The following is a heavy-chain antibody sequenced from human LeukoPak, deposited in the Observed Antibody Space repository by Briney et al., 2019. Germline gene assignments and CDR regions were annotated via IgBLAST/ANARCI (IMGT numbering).Heavy chain of an antibody. J-gene: IGHJ5*02. Sequence: PGGSLRLSCAASGFTFSSYEMNWVRQAPGKGLEWVSYISSSGSTIYYADSVKGRFTISRDNAKNSLYLQMNSLRAEDTAVYYCARAGATGWFDPWGQGTLVTVSS. V-gene: IGHV3-48*03. CDR1: GFTFSSYE. CDR2: ISSSGSTI. CDR3: ARAGATGWFDP. D-gene: IGHD1-26*01.